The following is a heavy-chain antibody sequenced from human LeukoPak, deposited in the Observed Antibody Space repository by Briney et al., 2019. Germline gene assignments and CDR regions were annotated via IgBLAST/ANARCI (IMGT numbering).Heavy chain of an antibody. Sequence: SETLSLTCAVSGGSISPYHWTWIRQPPGKGLEWIGYISYSGSTNYNPSLKSRVTISIDTSKSQFSLKLSSVTAANTAVYYCARHLDYYGSGSYEYWGQGTLVTVSS. CDR1: GGSISPYH. CDR3: ARHLDYYGSGSYEY. V-gene: IGHV4-59*08. J-gene: IGHJ4*02. D-gene: IGHD3-10*01. CDR2: ISYSGST.